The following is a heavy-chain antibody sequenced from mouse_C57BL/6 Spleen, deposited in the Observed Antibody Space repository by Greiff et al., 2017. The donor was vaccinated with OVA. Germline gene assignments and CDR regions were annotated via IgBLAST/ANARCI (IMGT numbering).Heavy chain of an antibody. CDR3: ARDRGSSYGEFAY. Sequence: EVKVVESGPELVKPGASVKIPCKASGYTFTDYNMDWVKQSHGKSLEWIGDINPNNGGTIYNQKFKGKATLTVDKSSSTAYMELRSLTSEDTAVYYCARDRGSSYGEFAYWGQGTLVTVSA. CDR2: INPNNGGT. J-gene: IGHJ3*01. D-gene: IGHD1-1*01. CDR1: GYTFTDYN. V-gene: IGHV1-18*01.